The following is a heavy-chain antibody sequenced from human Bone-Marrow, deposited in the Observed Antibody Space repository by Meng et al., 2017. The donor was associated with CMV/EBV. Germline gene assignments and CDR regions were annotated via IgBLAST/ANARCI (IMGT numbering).Heavy chain of an antibody. D-gene: IGHD1-14*01. CDR3: AREYHPAYYYYGMDV. Sequence: ASVKVSCKASRYTFTSYYMHWVRQAPGQGLEWMGIINPSGGSTSYAQKFQGRVTMTRDTSTSTVYMEPSSLRSEDTAVYYCAREYHPAYYYYGMDVWGQGTTVTVSS. CDR1: RYTFTSYY. CDR2: INPSGGST. V-gene: IGHV1-46*01. J-gene: IGHJ6*02.